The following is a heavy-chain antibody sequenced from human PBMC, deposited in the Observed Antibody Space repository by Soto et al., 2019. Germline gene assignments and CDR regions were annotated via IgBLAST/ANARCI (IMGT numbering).Heavy chain of an antibody. CDR1: RFTFSDFV. J-gene: IGHJ5*01. CDR3: AKDAVPYNGKWDWFDS. CDR2: IGGTGTDT. V-gene: IGHV3-23*01. Sequence: DVQLLESGGGLVQPGGSLTLSCAASRFTFSDFVMSWVRQAPGKGLEWVSSIGGTGTDTHYADSVKGRFTISRDNSRNTLYLQIDSLRDEDTAVYYCAKDAVPYNGKWDWFDSWGQGTLVIVSS. D-gene: IGHD1-20*01.